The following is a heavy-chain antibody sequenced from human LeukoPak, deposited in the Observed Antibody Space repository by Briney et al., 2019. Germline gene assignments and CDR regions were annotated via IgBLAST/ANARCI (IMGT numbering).Heavy chain of an antibody. D-gene: IGHD2-15*01. CDR1: GFTFSSCS. J-gene: IGHJ4*02. CDR3: ARAGDIVVVVAETGFDY. V-gene: IGHV3-21*01. CDR2: ISSSSSYI. Sequence: GGSLRLSCAASGFTFSSCSMNWVRQAPGKGLEWVSSISSSSSYIYYADSVKGRFTISRDNAKNSLYLQMNSLRAEDTAVYYCARAGDIVVVVAETGFDYWGQGTLVTVSS.